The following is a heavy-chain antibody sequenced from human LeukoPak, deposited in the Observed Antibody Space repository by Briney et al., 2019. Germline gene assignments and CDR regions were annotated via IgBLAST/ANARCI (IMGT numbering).Heavy chain of an antibody. J-gene: IGHJ4*02. Sequence: SETLSLTCSVFGGSISSYYWSWIRQPPGKGLEWIAYLYYTGSTNYNPSLKSRVTISVDTSKNQFSLKLTSVTAADTAIYYCARHRGEYNCSADFNYWGQGTLVAVSS. D-gene: IGHD1-1*01. V-gene: IGHV4-59*08. CDR1: GGSISSYY. CDR2: LYYTGST. CDR3: ARHRGEYNCSADFNY.